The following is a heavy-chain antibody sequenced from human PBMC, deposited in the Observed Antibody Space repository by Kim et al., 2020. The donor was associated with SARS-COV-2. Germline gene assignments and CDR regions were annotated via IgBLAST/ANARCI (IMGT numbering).Heavy chain of an antibody. D-gene: IGHD6-19*01. V-gene: IGHV4-34*01. Sequence: SRVTISVDTSKNQFSLKLSSVTAADTAVYYCARDGSGYSSGWYLGRAFDIWGQGTMVTVSS. CDR3: ARDGSGYSSGWYLGRAFDI. J-gene: IGHJ3*02.